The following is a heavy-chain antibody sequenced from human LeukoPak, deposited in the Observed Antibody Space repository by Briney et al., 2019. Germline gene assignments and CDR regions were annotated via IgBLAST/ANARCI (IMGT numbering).Heavy chain of an antibody. Sequence: SETLSLTCAVYGGSFSGYYWSWIRQPPGKGLEWIGEINHSGSTNYNPSLKSRVTISVDTSKNQFSLKLSSVTAADTAVYYCARGHLDIVVVVAASTQYYYYYMDVWGKGTTVTVSS. J-gene: IGHJ6*03. V-gene: IGHV4-34*01. CDR3: ARGHLDIVVVVAASTQYYYYYMDV. D-gene: IGHD2-15*01. CDR2: INHSGST. CDR1: GGSFSGYY.